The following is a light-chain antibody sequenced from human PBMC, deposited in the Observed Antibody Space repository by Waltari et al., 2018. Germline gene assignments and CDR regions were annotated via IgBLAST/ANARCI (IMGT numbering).Light chain of an antibody. Sequence: EVVMTQSPATLSVSPGERATLSCKASHGISDNVAWYQQKPGQAPRLLIYGAFTSATGIPARFTGSGSGTEFTLTINSLQSEDSAVYYCQQYNRWPPITFGQGTRLEIK. CDR3: QQYNRWPPIT. V-gene: IGKV3-15*01. J-gene: IGKJ5*01. CDR2: GAF. CDR1: HGISDN.